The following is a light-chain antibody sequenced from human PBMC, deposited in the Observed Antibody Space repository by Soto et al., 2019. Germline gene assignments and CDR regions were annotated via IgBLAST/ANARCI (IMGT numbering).Light chain of an antibody. Sequence: EIVLTQSPGTLSLSPGERATLSCRASQSVSSSYLAWYQQKPGQPPRLLIYGASSRATGIPDRFSGSGSGTDFPLTSTILEPEDFAVYYCQHYRTSFGGGTKVEIK. J-gene: IGKJ4*01. CDR2: GAS. CDR3: QHYRTS. V-gene: IGKV3-20*01. CDR1: QSVSSSY.